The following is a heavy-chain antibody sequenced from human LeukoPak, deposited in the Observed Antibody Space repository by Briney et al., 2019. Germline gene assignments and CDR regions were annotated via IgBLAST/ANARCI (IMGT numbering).Heavy chain of an antibody. J-gene: IGHJ1*01. Sequence: GGSLRLSCSASGFTFSSYAMHWVRQAPGKGLEYVSSISSNGGSTYYADSVKGRFTISRDNSKNTLYLQMNSLRAEDTAVYYCAKDLIAAAGPRFFQHWGQGTLVTVSS. CDR1: GFTFSSYA. CDR3: AKDLIAAAGPRFFQH. D-gene: IGHD6-13*01. V-gene: IGHV3-64*04. CDR2: ISSNGGST.